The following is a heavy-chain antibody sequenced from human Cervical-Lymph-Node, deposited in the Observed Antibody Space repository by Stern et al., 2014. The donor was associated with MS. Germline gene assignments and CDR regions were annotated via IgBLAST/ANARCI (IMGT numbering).Heavy chain of an antibody. CDR3: ARLRGGRYSNYRYDAFDI. V-gene: IGHV3-21*01. CDR2: ISSSSSYI. J-gene: IGHJ3*02. D-gene: IGHD4-11*01. CDR1: GFTFSSYS. Sequence: EVQLVESGGGLVKPGGSLRLSCAASGFTFSSYSMNWVRQAPGKGLEWVSSISSSSSYIYYADSVKGRFTISRDNAKNSLYLQMNSLRAEDTAVYYCARLRGGRYSNYRYDAFDIWGQGTMVTVSS.